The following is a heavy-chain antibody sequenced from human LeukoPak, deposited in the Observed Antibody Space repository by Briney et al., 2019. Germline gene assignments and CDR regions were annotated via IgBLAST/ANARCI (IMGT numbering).Heavy chain of an antibody. CDR3: AKSPPPYVPKAFDI. CDR2: ISGSGGYT. Sequence: GGSLRLSCAASGFTFNNYAMSWVRQAPGKGLEWVSAISGSGGYTHYVDSVKGRFTISRDDSKNTLYLHMNSLRVEDTAVYYCAKSPPPYVPKAFDIWGQGTMVTISS. D-gene: IGHD3-10*02. CDR1: GFTFNNYA. V-gene: IGHV3-23*01. J-gene: IGHJ3*02.